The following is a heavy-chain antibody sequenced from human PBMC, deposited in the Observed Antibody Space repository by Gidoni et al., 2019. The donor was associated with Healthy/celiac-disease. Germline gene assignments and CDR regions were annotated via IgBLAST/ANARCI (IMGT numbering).Heavy chain of an antibody. CDR3: ARVRAYYDSSGYYHY. CDR2: INHSGST. D-gene: IGHD3-22*01. V-gene: IGHV4-34*01. J-gene: IGHJ4*02. Sequence: QVQLQQWGAGLSKPSETLSLTCAVYGGSFSGYYWSWIRQPPGKGLEWIGEINHSGSTNYNPSLKSRVTISVDTSKNQFSLKLSSVTAADTAVYYCARVRAYYDSSGYYHYWGQGTLVTVSS. CDR1: GGSFSGYY.